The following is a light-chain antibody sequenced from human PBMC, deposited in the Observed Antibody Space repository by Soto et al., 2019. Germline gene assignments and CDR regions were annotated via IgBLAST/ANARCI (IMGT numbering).Light chain of an antibody. J-gene: IGKJ1*01. CDR2: KSS. CDR3: QQYNTYWT. Sequence: DIQMTQSPSTLSASVGDRVTITCRASQSISSWLAWFQQKPGKAPKLLIYKSSSLESGVPSRFSGSGSGTEFTLTINTLQPDDFATYYCQQYNTYWTFRQRTKVDTK. V-gene: IGKV1-5*03. CDR1: QSISSW.